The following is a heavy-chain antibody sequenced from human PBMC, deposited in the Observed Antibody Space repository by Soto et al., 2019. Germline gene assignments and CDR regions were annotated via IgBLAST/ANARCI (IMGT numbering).Heavy chain of an antibody. D-gene: IGHD5-18*01. CDR3: AKETGYIYGPDY. J-gene: IGHJ4*02. CDR1: GYTFSSYA. CDR2: ISGSGGST. Sequence: PGGSLRLSCAASGYTFSSYAMSWVRQAPGKGLEWVSAISGSGGSTYYADSVKGRLTISRDNSKNTLYLQMNSLRAEDTAVYYCAKETGYIYGPDYWGQGTLVTVSS. V-gene: IGHV3-23*01.